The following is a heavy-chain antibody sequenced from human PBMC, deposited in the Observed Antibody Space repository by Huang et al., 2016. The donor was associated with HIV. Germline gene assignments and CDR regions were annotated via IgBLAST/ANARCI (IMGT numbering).Heavy chain of an antibody. J-gene: IGHJ4*02. CDR3: ARGSRQGKYYYGSGTAY. Sequence: EVQLVESGGGLVQPGGSLRLSCAASGFTFSSYWVHCVRQVPGKVLVWVSHIKSDGSSTSYADSVKGRFTISRDNAKNTLYLQMNSLRAEDTAVYYCARGSRQGKYYYGSGTAYWGQGTLVTVSS. D-gene: IGHD3-10*01. CDR2: IKSDGSST. V-gene: IGHV3-74*01. CDR1: GFTFSSYW.